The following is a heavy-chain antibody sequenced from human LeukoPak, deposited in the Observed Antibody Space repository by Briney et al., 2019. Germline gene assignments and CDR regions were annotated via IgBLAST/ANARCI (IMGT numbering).Heavy chain of an antibody. CDR1: GGTFSSYA. Sequence: GASVKVSCKASGGTFSSYAISWVRQAPGQGLEWMGGVIPIFGTANYAQKFQGRVTITADESTSTAYMELSSLRSEDTAVYYCARDPGDSSGYPDAFDIWGQGTMVTVSS. CDR3: ARDPGDSSGYPDAFDI. V-gene: IGHV1-69*13. J-gene: IGHJ3*02. D-gene: IGHD3-22*01. CDR2: VIPIFGTA.